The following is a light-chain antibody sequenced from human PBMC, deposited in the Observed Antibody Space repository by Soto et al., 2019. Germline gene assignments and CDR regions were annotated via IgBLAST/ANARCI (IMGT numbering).Light chain of an antibody. CDR3: QQSYSTLFT. CDR1: QTVIRY. J-gene: IGKJ3*01. Sequence: IPMTQFPSSVSASVGDRVTITCLAGQTVIRYLHWYQQKPGRAPNLLIYAVSNLQSGVPSRLSGSGSGTEFTLTISDLQPEDFATYYCQQSYSTLFTFGPGTKVEIK. V-gene: IGKV1-39*01. CDR2: AVS.